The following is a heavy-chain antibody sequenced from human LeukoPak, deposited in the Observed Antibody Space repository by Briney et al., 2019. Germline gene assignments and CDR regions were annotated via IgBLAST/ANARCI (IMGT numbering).Heavy chain of an antibody. CDR1: GGSISSYY. Sequence: PSETLSLTCTVSGGSISSYYWSWIRQPPGKGLEWIGYIYYSGSTNYNPSLKSRVTISVDTSKNQFSLKLSSVTAADTAVYYCARHTGTGFDYWGQGTLVTVSS. CDR2: IYYSGST. V-gene: IGHV4-59*08. D-gene: IGHD2-8*02. CDR3: ARHTGTGFDY. J-gene: IGHJ4*02.